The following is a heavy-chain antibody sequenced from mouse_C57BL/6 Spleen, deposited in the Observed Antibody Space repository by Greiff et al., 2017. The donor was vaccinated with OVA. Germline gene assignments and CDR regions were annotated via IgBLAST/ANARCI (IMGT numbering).Heavy chain of an antibody. CDR2: ISSGGDYI. V-gene: IGHV5-9-1*02. Sequence: EVKLMESGEGLVKPGGSLKLSCAASGFTFSSYAMSWVRQTPETRLEWVAYISSGGDYIYYADTVKGRFTISRDNARNTLYLQMSSLKSEDTAMYYCTRNYYGSRSWYFDVWGTGTTVTVSS. J-gene: IGHJ1*03. D-gene: IGHD1-1*01. CDR1: GFTFSSYA. CDR3: TRNYYGSRSWYFDV.